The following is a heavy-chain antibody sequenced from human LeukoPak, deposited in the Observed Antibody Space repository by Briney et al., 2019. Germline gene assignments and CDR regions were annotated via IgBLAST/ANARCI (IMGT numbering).Heavy chain of an antibody. CDR1: GFPFSDYY. CDR3: ARGAGAFDL. Sequence: GGSLRLSCAASGFPFSDYYMSWIRQAPGKGLEWVSFRSGSGTNLFYADSVKGRFTISGDNGKNSLYLQMNSMRAEDTAVYYCARGAGAFDLWGQGTMVTVSS. D-gene: IGHD1-26*01. V-gene: IGHV3-11*01. J-gene: IGHJ3*01. CDR2: RSGSGTNL.